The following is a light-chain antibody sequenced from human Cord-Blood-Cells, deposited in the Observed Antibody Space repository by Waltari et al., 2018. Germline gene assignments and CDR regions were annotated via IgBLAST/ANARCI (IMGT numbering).Light chain of an antibody. Sequence: SALTQPASVSGSSGQSLTLSRTCTRSDGGGYNYVSWYQQHPGKAPKLMIYDVSNRPSGVSNRFSGSKSGNTASLTISGLQAEDEADYYCSSYTSSSTYVFGTGTKVTVL. CDR1: RSDGGGYNY. CDR3: SSYTSSSTYV. CDR2: DVS. J-gene: IGLJ1*01. V-gene: IGLV2-14*01.